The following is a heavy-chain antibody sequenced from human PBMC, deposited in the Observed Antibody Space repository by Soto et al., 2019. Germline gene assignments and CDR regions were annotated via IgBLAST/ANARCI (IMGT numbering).Heavy chain of an antibody. V-gene: IGHV4-39*02. CDR1: GDSITSTFYY. D-gene: IGHD1-26*01. J-gene: IGHJ4*02. CDR3: ARWNSWFGGSYVDY. CDR2: IYYSGST. Sequence: SETLSLTCSVSGDSITSTFYYWGLIRQPPGKGLEWIGTIYYSGSTYYNPSLKSRVTVSVDTSKNHFSLSLYSVTAADTALYFCARWNSWFGGSYVDYWGQGALLTVSS.